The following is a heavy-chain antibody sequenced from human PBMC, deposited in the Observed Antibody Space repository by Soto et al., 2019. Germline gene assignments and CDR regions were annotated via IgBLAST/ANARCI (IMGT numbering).Heavy chain of an antibody. CDR3: ARPPGYISDWYYFDL. CDR1: GYTLINYY. CDR2: ISPKSGCT. V-gene: IGHV1-2*02. J-gene: IGHJ4*02. Sequence: ASVKVSCKASGYTLINYYMHWVRQAPGQGFEWMGRISPKSGCTNYAQKFQGRVSMTWDTSLKPAYMELSSLMSEDTAVYYCARPPGYISDWYYFDLWGQGTQVTVSS. D-gene: IGHD3-9*01.